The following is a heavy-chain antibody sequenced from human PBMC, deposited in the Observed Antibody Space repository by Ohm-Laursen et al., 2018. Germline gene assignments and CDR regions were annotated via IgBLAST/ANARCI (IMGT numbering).Heavy chain of an antibody. CDR1: GFTFSDYY. V-gene: IGHV3-11*01. J-gene: IGHJ4*02. CDR2: ISSSGSTI. CDR3: ARVRTGKLDY. Sequence: GSLRLSCAASGFTFSDYYMSWIRHPPGKGLEWVSYISSSGSTIYYADSVNGRFTISRDNAKNSLYLQMNSMRAEDTAVYYCARVRTGKLDYWGQGTLVTVSS. D-gene: IGHD3/OR15-3a*01.